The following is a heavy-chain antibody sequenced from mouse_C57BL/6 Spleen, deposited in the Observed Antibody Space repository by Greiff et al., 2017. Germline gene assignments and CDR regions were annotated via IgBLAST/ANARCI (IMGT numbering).Heavy chain of an antibody. D-gene: IGHD1-1*01. CDR3: AYYYGSSLVYFDV. Sequence: EVQGVESGGGLVKPGGSLKLSCAASGFTFSDYGMHWVRQAPEKGLEWVAYISSGSSTIYYADTVKGRFTISRDNAKNNLFLQMISLRSEDTAMYYCAYYYGSSLVYFDVWGTGTTVTVSS. J-gene: IGHJ1*03. CDR1: GFTFSDYG. V-gene: IGHV5-17*01. CDR2: ISSGSSTI.